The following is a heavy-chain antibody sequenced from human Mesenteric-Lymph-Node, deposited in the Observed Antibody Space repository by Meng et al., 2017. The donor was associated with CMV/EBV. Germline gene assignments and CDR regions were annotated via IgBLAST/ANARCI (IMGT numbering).Heavy chain of an antibody. V-gene: IGHV1-18*01. CDR1: GYIFSSYG. CDR2: ISAYNGNI. J-gene: IGHJ4*02. D-gene: IGHD3-10*01. CDR3: VRDHGSGISYNGFIDY. Sequence: SGYIFSSYGISWVRQAPGQGLEWMGWISAYNGNINYAQKVQGRVTMTTDTTTSTAYMELRSLRADDTAVYYCVRDHGSGISYNGFIDYWGQGTLVTVSS.